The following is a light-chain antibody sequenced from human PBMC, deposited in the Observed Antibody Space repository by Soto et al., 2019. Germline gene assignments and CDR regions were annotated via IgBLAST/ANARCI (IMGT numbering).Light chain of an antibody. J-gene: IGKJ1*01. V-gene: IGKV1-5*01. CDR2: DAS. CDR1: QSISSC. CDR3: QQYKSSSRT. Sequence: DIQMTQSPSTLSASVGDRVTITCRASQSISSCLAWYQQKPGKAPKLLIYDASSLEPGVPSRFSGSGSGTDFTLTISSLQPDDVATYYCQQYKSSSRTFGQGTKVEIK.